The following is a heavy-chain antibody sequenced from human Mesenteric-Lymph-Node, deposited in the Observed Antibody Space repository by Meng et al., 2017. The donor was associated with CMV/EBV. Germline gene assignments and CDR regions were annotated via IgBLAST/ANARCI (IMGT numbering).Heavy chain of an antibody. Sequence: SETLSLTCTVSGGSISSGDYYWSWMRQPPGKGLEWIGNIYHNGITYYNPSLKSRVTMSVDTSKNQFSLKLSSVTAADTAVYYCARDSGGIWGQGTMVTVSS. CDR2: IYHNGIT. D-gene: IGHD1-1*01. CDR1: GGSISSGDYY. J-gene: IGHJ3*02. CDR3: ARDSGGI. V-gene: IGHV4-39*07.